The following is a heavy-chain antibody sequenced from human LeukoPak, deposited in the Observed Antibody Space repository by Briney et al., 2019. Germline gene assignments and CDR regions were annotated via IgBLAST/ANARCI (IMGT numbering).Heavy chain of an antibody. V-gene: IGHV3-30*03. D-gene: IGHD3-22*01. CDR1: GLTFSDYG. CDR2: ISSDGIKE. J-gene: IGHJ4*02. CDR3: AREYYYEELDY. Sequence: GGSLRLSCAVSGLTFSDYGMHWVRQAPGKGPEWVAIISSDGIKEFYADSVKGRFTISRDNSKNTLYLQMGSLRAEDMAVYYCAREYYYEELDYWGQGTLVTVSS.